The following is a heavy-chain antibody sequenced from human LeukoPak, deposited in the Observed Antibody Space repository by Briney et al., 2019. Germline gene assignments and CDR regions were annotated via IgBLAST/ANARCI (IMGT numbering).Heavy chain of an antibody. J-gene: IGHJ4*02. D-gene: IGHD3-9*01. CDR2: ISASGDNT. CDR3: AKGSGYDTDFDY. V-gene: IGHV3-23*01. CDR1: GFTFSTYV. Sequence: PGGSLRLSCAASGFTFSTYVMSWVRQAPGKGLEWVSGISASGDNTCYADSVKGRFTISRDNSKNTLHLQMNSLRAEDTAVYYCAKGSGYDTDFDYWGQGTLATVSS.